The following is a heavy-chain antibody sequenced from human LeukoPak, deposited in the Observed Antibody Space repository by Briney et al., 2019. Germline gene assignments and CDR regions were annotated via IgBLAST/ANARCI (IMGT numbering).Heavy chain of an antibody. V-gene: IGHV4-59*08. Sequence: TSETLSLTCTVSGGSISSYYWSWIRQPPGKGLEWIGYIYSSGNTDYNPSLKSRVTISVDTSKNQFSLKLSSVTAADTAVYYCARGSGSYSNWFDPWGQGTLVTVSS. J-gene: IGHJ5*02. CDR1: GGSISSYY. D-gene: IGHD3-10*01. CDR3: ARGSGSYSNWFDP. CDR2: IYSSGNT.